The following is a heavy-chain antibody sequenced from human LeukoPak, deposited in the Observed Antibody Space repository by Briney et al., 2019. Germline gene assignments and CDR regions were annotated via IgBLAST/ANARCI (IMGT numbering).Heavy chain of an antibody. Sequence: PSETLSLTCTVSGGSISSYYWNWIRQPPGKGLKWIGYIYYSGSTNYNPSLKSRVTMSVDTSKNQFSLNLSSVTAADTAFYYCARDRLAYYDRSGLDCWGQGTLVTVSS. V-gene: IGHV4-59*01. CDR2: IYYSGST. CDR3: ARDRLAYYDRSGLDC. CDR1: GGSISSYY. J-gene: IGHJ4*02. D-gene: IGHD3-22*01.